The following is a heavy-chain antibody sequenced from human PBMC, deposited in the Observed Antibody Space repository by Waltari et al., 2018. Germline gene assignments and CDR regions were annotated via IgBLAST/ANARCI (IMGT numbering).Heavy chain of an antibody. J-gene: IGHJ4*02. D-gene: IGHD2-2*01. CDR3: ARDPRYCSRTSCHDY. V-gene: IGHV3-21*01. CDR2: NGGRRSYN. CDR1: GFTFSSYS. Sequence: EVQLVESGGGLVKPGVSLRLSCAASGFTFSSYSMNWVRQAPGTGLEWVSCNGGRRSYNYDAVSVKGRFTISGDKAKNSQYLQMNSLGAEDTAVYYCARDPRYCSRTSCHDYWGQGTLVTVSS.